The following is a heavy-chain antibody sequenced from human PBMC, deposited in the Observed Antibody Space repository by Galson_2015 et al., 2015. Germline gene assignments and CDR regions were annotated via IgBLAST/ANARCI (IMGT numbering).Heavy chain of an antibody. V-gene: IGHV3-9*01. CDR1: GFTFDDYA. J-gene: IGHJ4*02. CDR2: ISWNSGSI. CDR3: AKGQSGWYFGALNFDY. Sequence: PLRLSCAASGFTFDDYAMHWVRQAPGKGLEWVSGISWNSGSIGYADSVKGRFTISRDNAKNSLYLQMNSLRAEDTALYYCAKGQSGWYFGALNFDYWGQGTLVTVSS. D-gene: IGHD6-19*01.